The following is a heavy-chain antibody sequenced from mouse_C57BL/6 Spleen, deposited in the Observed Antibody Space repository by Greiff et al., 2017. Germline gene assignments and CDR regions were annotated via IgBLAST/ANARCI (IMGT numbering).Heavy chain of an antibody. Sequence: VHVKQSGPELVKPGASVKISCKASGYSFTDYNMNWVKQSNGKSLEWIGVINPNYGTTSYNQKFKGKATLTVDQSSSTAYMQLNSLTSEDSAVXYCARRSLHYYGSSDWYFDVWGTGTTVTVSS. D-gene: IGHD1-1*01. CDR2: INPNYGTT. CDR3: ARRSLHYYGSSDWYFDV. CDR1: GYSFTDYN. V-gene: IGHV1-39*01. J-gene: IGHJ1*03.